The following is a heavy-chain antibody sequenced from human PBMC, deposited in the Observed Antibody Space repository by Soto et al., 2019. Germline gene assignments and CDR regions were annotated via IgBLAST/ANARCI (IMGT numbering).Heavy chain of an antibody. V-gene: IGHV1-18*01. D-gene: IGHD1-1*01. CDR2: ISAHNGNT. CDR3: ARGRYGDY. Sequence: QVHLVQSGAEVKKPGASVKVSCKGSGYAFTTYGITWVRQAPGQGLEWMGWISAHNGNTNYAQKLQGRVTVTRDISTSTAYMELMSLRSAVTDVYYCARGRYGDYGGQGALFTVSS. CDR1: GYAFTTYG. J-gene: IGHJ4*02.